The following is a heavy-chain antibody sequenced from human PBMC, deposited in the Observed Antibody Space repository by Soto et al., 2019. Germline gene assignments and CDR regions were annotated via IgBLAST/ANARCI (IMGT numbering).Heavy chain of an antibody. V-gene: IGHV5-51*01. CDR2: IFPIDSDT. Sequence: GESLKISCKGSGYTFTRNWIGWVRQMPGKGLEWMGIIFPIDSDTRYSPSSQGQVTISADNSISTAYLQWSSLKASDTAIYYCATKGGRDLNAFDVWGQGTMVTVSS. CDR1: GYTFTRNW. D-gene: IGHD2-21*02. J-gene: IGHJ3*01. CDR3: ATKGGRDLNAFDV.